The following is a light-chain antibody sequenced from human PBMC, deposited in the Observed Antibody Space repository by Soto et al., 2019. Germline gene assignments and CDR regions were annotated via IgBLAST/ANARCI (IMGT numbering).Light chain of an antibody. CDR2: GAS. J-gene: IGKJ5*01. V-gene: IGKV3D-15*01. CDR1: QSVSSR. Sequence: EIVITQSPGTLSLSPGERATLSCRASQSVSSRLAWYQQKPGQAPRLLISGASSRATGIPARFSGSGSGTEFTLTIRSLQSGDFAVYYCQQYNNWPPITFGQGTRLEIK. CDR3: QQYNNWPPIT.